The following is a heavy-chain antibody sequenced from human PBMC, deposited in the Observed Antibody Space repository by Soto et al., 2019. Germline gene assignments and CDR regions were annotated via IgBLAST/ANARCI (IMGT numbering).Heavy chain of an antibody. Sequence: PSETLSLTCTVSGGSISSGDYYWSWIRQPPGKGLEWIGYIYYSGSTYYNPSLKSRVTISVDTSKNQFSLKLSSVTAADTAVYYCARGGGYFDWLLPYEYYGMDVWGQGTTVTVSS. D-gene: IGHD3-9*01. V-gene: IGHV4-30-4*01. CDR2: IYYSGST. CDR3: ARGGGYFDWLLPYEYYGMDV. J-gene: IGHJ6*02. CDR1: GGSISSGDYY.